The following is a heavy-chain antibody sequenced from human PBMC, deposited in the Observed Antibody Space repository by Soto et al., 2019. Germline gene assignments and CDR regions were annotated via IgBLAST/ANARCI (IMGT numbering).Heavy chain of an antibody. D-gene: IGHD3-9*01. Sequence: ASVKVSCKASGYTFTSYGISWVRQAPGQGLEWMGWISAYNGNTNYAQKLQGRVTMTTDTSTSTAYMELRSLRSDDTAVYYCARAPLDYDILTGYFPDAFDIWGQGTMVT. CDR1: GYTFTSYG. CDR2: ISAYNGNT. V-gene: IGHV1-18*01. CDR3: ARAPLDYDILTGYFPDAFDI. J-gene: IGHJ3*02.